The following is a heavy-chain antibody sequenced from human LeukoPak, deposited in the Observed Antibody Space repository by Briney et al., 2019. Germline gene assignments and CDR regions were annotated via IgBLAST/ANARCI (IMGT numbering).Heavy chain of an antibody. CDR1: GGSISSYY. V-gene: IGHV4-59*01. CDR3: ARAKSTFGDSNPSDFDY. CDR2: IYYSGST. J-gene: IGHJ4*02. D-gene: IGHD4-17*01. Sequence: SETLSLTCTVSGGSISSYYWSWIRQPPGKGLEWIGYIYYSGSTNYNPSLKSRVTISVDTSKNQFSLKLSSVTAADTAVYYCARAKSTFGDSNPSDFDYWGQGTLVTVSS.